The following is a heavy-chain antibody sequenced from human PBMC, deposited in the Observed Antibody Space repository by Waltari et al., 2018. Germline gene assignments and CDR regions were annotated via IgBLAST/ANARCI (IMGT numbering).Heavy chain of an antibody. CDR2: ISSSSSYI. D-gene: IGHD6-19*01. Sequence: EVQLVESGGGLVKPGGSLSLSCAASGSSSSSYSTHWVRQAPGKGLEWVSSISSSSSYIYYADSVKGRFTISRDNAKNSLYLQMNSLRAEDTAVYYCAREVAASNDYWGQGTLVTVSS. CDR3: AREVAASNDY. J-gene: IGHJ4*02. V-gene: IGHV3-21*01. CDR1: GSSSSSYS.